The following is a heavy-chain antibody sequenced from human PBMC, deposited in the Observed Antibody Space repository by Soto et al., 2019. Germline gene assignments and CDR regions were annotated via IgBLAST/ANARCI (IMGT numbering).Heavy chain of an antibody. V-gene: IGHV3-64*01. CDR2: ISSNGGST. Sequence: PGRSLRLSCAAPGFTFSSYAMHWDRQAPGKGLEYVSAISSNGGSTYYANSVKGRFTISRDNSKNTLYLQMGSLRAEDMAVYYCARSEVQLLWFGEPGRNYYYGMDVWGQGTTVTVS. J-gene: IGHJ6*02. CDR3: ARSEVQLLWFGEPGRNYYYGMDV. D-gene: IGHD3-10*01. CDR1: GFTFSSYA.